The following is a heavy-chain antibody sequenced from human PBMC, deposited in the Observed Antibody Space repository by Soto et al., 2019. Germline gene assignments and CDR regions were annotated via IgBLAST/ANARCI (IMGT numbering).Heavy chain of an antibody. CDR2: ISFNGNT. J-gene: IGHJ4*02. CDR3: ARQGSD. CDR1: GVSISDTSYY. Sequence: QLQLQESGPGLVKPSETLSLTCNVSGVSISDTSYYWGWIRQPPGKGLEWIGTISFNGNTFYNPSLKGRRTISVDPSKNQFSLRLTSVTAADTAVYYCARQGSDWCQGTLVAVSS. V-gene: IGHV4-39*01.